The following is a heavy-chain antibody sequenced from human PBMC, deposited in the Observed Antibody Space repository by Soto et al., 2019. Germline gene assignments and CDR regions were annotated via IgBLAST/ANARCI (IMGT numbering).Heavy chain of an antibody. Sequence: QVQLVQSGAEVKKPGASVKVSCKASGYTFTSYAMHWVRQAPGQRLEWMRWINAGNGNTKYSQKFQGRVTITRDTSASTAYMELSSLRSEDTAVYYCATDCSSTSCRDDAFDIWGQGTMVTVSS. CDR2: INAGNGNT. J-gene: IGHJ3*02. V-gene: IGHV1-3*01. CDR1: GYTFTSYA. D-gene: IGHD2-2*01. CDR3: ATDCSSTSCRDDAFDI.